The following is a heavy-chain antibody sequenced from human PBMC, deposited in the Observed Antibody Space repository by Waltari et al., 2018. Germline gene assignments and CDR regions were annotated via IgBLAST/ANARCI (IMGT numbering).Heavy chain of an antibody. CDR2: MNPNSGDT. Sequence: QVQLVQSGAEVKKPGASVKVSCKASGYTFTSYDINWVRQATGQGLEWMGWMNPNSGDTGYAQKFQGRVTMTRNTSISTAYMELSSLRSEDTAVYYCARIDYSGSWTPNWFDPWGQGTLVTVSS. CDR1: GYTFTSYD. J-gene: IGHJ5*02. V-gene: IGHV1-8*01. CDR3: ARIDYSGSWTPNWFDP. D-gene: IGHD3-10*01.